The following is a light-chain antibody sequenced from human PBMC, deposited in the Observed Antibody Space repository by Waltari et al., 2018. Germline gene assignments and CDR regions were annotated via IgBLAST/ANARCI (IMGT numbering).Light chain of an antibody. CDR2: GPT. CDR1: QKISNN. V-gene: IGKV3-15*01. CDR3: LQYNDWPPLFT. J-gene: IGKJ3*01. Sequence: EIEMTQSPAIMSVSPGERVTLSCRASQKISNNFAWYQQKPGQAPRLLSYGPTTRASGIPGRFRGSGCGTESTLTIDGLQSEDFAVYYCLQYNDWPPLFTFGPGTKVEIK.